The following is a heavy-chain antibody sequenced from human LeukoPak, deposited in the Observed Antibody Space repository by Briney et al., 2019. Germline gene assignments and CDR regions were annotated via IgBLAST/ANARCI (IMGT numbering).Heavy chain of an antibody. V-gene: IGHV1-18*01. CDR3: ARDSADLDYYGSGSYW. CDR2: ISAYNGNT. J-gene: IGHJ4*02. CDR1: GYTFTSYG. Sequence: ASVKVPCKASGYTFTSYGISWVRQAPGQGLEWMGWISAYNGNTKYAQKLQGRVTMTTDTSTSTAYMELRSLRSDDTAVYYCARDSADLDYYGSGSYWWGQGTLVTVSS. D-gene: IGHD3-10*01.